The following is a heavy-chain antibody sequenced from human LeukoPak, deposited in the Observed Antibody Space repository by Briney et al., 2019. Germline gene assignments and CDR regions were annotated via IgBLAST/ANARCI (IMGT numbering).Heavy chain of an antibody. CDR1: GYSITSGYY. CDR3: AKGTSSGWSYFDY. V-gene: IGHV4-38-2*02. J-gene: IGHJ4*02. CDR2: ISRSGDT. D-gene: IGHD6-19*01. Sequence: PSETLSLTCIVSGYSITSGYYWGWIRQPPGKGLEWIGIISRSGDTYYNPSLKSRLTISVDTSKNQFSLKLDSVTAADPAVYYCAKGTSSGWSYFDYWGQGTLVTVSS.